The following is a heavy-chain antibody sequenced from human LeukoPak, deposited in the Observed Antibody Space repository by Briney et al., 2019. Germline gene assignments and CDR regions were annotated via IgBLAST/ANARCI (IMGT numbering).Heavy chain of an antibody. J-gene: IGHJ5*02. D-gene: IGHD3-10*01. Sequence: PGGSLRLSCAASGFTFSSYEMNWVRQAPGKGLEWVSYISSSGSTIYYADSVKGRFTISRDDAKNTLYLQMNSLRAEDTAVYYCAREKYYYGSGNWFDPWGQGTLVTVSS. V-gene: IGHV3-48*03. CDR2: ISSSGSTI. CDR3: AREKYYYGSGNWFDP. CDR1: GFTFSSYE.